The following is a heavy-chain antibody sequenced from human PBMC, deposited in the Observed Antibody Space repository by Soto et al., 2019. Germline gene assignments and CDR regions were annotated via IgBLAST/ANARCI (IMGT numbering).Heavy chain of an antibody. D-gene: IGHD6-6*01. CDR1: GYTLTELS. CDR3: ARDSSSSYDTAFDI. J-gene: IGHJ3*02. V-gene: IGHV1-18*01. Sequence: GASVKVSCKVSGYTLTELSIHWVRQAPGQGLEWMGWISAYNGNTNYAQKLQGRVTMTTDTSTSTAYMELRSLRSDDTAVYYCARDSSSSYDTAFDIWGQGTMVTVSS. CDR2: ISAYNGNT.